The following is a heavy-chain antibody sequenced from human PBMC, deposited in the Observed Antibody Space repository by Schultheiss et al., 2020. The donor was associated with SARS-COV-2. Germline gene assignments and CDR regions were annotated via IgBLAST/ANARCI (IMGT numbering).Heavy chain of an antibody. V-gene: IGHV3-73*01. Sequence: GESLKISCAASGFTFSGSAMHWVRQASGKGLEWVGRIRSKANSYATAYAASVKGRFTISRDDSKNTAYLQMNSLKTEDTAVYYCTATVTTRYYYYGMDVWGQGTTVTVSS. CDR3: TATVTTRYYYYGMDV. D-gene: IGHD4-17*01. CDR1: GFTFSGSA. CDR2: IRSKANSYAT. J-gene: IGHJ6*02.